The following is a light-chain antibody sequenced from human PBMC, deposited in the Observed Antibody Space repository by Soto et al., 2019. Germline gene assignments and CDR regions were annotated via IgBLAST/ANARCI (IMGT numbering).Light chain of an antibody. J-gene: IGKJ4*01. Sequence: DIQMTQSPSTLSASVGDRVTISCRASQSISSWLAWYQQKSGKAPKLLIYEASRLEGGVPSRFSCSGSGTEFSLTFSSLQPDDSATYYCQQYDSYPLTFGGGTKVEIK. V-gene: IGKV1-5*03. CDR1: QSISSW. CDR2: EAS. CDR3: QQYDSYPLT.